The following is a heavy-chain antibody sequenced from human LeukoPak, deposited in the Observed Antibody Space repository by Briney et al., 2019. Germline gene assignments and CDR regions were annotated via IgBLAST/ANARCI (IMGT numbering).Heavy chain of an antibody. CDR3: ARRTMVRGRAQNWFDP. CDR1: GGSISSYY. D-gene: IGHD3-10*01. V-gene: IGHV4-59*08. CDR2: IYYSGST. J-gene: IGHJ5*02. Sequence: SETLSLTRTVSGGSISSYYWSWIRQPPGKGLEWIGYIYYSGSTNYNPSLKSRVTISVDTSKNQFSLKLSSVTAADTAVYYCARRTMVRGRAQNWFDPWGQGTLVTVSS.